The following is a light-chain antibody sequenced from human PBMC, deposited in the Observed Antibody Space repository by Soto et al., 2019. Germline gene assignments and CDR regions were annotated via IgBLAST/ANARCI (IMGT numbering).Light chain of an antibody. CDR3: QQYDKWPYT. CDR2: GAF. J-gene: IGKJ2*01. CDR1: QSVSSN. V-gene: IGKV3-15*01. Sequence: EIVLAQSSCIRSLSPWDGAALSCRASQSVSSNVAWYQQIPGQTPRLLVYGAFIRAPGFPVRFRGSGSGSEFTLTISSLQSEDGATYYCQQYDKWPYTFGQGTKVDI.